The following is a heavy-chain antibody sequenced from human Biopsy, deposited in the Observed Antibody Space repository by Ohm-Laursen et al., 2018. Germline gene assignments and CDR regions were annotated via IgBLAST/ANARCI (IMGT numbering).Heavy chain of an antibody. CDR1: GFTFSDHY. J-gene: IGHJ4*02. D-gene: IGHD4-17*01. CDR2: IDSSAAST. Sequence: LSLTCAASGFTFSDHYMEWVRQAPGKGLDWVSSIDSSAASTFYADSVKGRFTISRDNSKNALFLQMTSLRAADTAIYYCASDLNGDPSAFDYWGQGTLVTVSS. CDR3: ASDLNGDPSAFDY. V-gene: IGHV3-53*01.